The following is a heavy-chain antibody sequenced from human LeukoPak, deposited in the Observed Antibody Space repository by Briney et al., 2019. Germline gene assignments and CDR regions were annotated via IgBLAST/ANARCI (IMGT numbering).Heavy chain of an antibody. CDR3: ARHGHSGVVITRWYFDY. Sequence: KSSETLSLTCTVSGGSISSYYWSWIRQPPGKGLEWIGYIYYSGSTNYNPSLKSRVTISVDTSKNQFSLKLSSVTAADTAVYYCARHGHSGVVITRWYFDYWGQGTLVTVSS. J-gene: IGHJ4*02. CDR2: IYYSGST. D-gene: IGHD3-22*01. CDR1: GGSISSYY. V-gene: IGHV4-59*08.